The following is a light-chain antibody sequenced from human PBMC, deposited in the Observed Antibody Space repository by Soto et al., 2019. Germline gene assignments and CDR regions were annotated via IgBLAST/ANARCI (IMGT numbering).Light chain of an antibody. V-gene: IGLV1-40*01. CDR3: QSYDSSLSGVV. CDR2: ANN. CDR1: RSNIGARYD. Sequence: QSVLTQPPSVSGAPGQRVTISCTGSRSNIGARYDVHWYQQLPGTAPKLLIYANNNRPSGVPDRFSGSKTGTSVSLAITGLQAEDEADYFCQSYDSSLSGVVFGGGTKLTVL. J-gene: IGLJ2*01.